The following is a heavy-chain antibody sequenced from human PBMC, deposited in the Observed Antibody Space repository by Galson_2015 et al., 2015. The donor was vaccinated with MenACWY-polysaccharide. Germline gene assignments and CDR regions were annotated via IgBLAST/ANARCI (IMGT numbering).Heavy chain of an antibody. CDR3: AAQAMVTWGYYFDY. CDR2: IVVGSGNT. J-gene: IGHJ4*02. V-gene: IGHV1-58*01. CDR1: GFTFTSSA. Sequence: SVKVSCKASGFTFTSSAVQWVRQARGQRLEWIGWIVVGSGNTNYAQKFQERVTITRDMSTSTVYMELSSLRSEDTAVYYCAAQAMVTWGYYFDYWGQGTLLTVSS. D-gene: IGHD5-18*01.